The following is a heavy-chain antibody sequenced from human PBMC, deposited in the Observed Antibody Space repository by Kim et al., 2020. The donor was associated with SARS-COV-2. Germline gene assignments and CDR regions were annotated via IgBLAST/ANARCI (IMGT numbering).Heavy chain of an antibody. CDR3: ARDNGGYCSGGSCYSVSANWFDP. Sequence: GGSLRLSCAASGFTFSSYGMHWVRQAPGKGLEWVAGIWYDGSNKYYADSVKGRFTISRDNSKNTLYLQMNSLRAEDTAVYYCARDNGGYCSGGSCYSVSANWFDPWGQGTLVTVSP. D-gene: IGHD2-15*01. V-gene: IGHV3-33*01. CDR2: IWYDGSNK. CDR1: GFTFSSYG. J-gene: IGHJ5*02.